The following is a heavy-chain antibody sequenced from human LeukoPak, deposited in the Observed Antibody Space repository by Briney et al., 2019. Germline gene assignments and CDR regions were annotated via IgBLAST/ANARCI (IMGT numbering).Heavy chain of an antibody. CDR2: IKQDGSEK. V-gene: IGHV3-7*01. J-gene: IGHJ6*03. D-gene: IGHD3-10*01. Sequence: GGSLRLSCAASGFTFSSYWMSWVRQAPGKGLEWVANIKQDGSEKYYVDSVKGRFTISRDNAKNSLYLQMNSLRAEDTAVYYCARVKAGHYYYMDVWGKGTTVTVSS. CDR1: GFTFSSYW. CDR3: ARVKAGHYYYMDV.